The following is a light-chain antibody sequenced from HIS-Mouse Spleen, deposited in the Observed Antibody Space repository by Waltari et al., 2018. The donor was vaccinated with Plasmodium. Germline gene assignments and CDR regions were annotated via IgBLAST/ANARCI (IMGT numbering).Light chain of an antibody. Sequence: IQMTQSPSTLSASVGDRVTITCRASQGISSYLAWYQQKPGKAPKLLIYAASTLQSGVPSRFSGSGSGTDFTLTISCLQSEDFATYYCQQYYSYLLTFGGGTRVEIK. V-gene: IGKV1-8*01. J-gene: IGKJ4*01. CDR1: QGISSY. CDR3: QQYYSYLLT. CDR2: AAS.